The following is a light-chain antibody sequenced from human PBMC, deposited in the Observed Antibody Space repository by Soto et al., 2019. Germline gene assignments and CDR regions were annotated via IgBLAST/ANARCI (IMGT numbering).Light chain of an antibody. CDR2: KAS. CDR1: QSISTW. Sequence: IQMTQSPSTLSASLGDRVTITCRASQSISTWLAWYQQKPGRAPKLLIYKASSLQSDVPSGFSGSGSGTEFTLTISSLQPDDYATYYCQQYNAYPWTFGQGTKVEIK. CDR3: QQYNAYPWT. J-gene: IGKJ1*01. V-gene: IGKV1-5*03.